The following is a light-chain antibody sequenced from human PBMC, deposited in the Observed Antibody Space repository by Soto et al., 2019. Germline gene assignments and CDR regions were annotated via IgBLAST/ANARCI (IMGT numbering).Light chain of an antibody. V-gene: IGKV1-27*01. J-gene: IGKJ4*01. CDR3: QKYNSAPLT. CDR2: AAS. CDR1: QGISNY. Sequence: DIQMTQSPSSLSASVGDRVTITCRASQGISNYLAWYQQKPGKVPKLLIYAASTLQSGVPSRFSGSGSGTDFTLTISSVQSLYVATYYCQKYNSAPLTLGGGTKVDLK.